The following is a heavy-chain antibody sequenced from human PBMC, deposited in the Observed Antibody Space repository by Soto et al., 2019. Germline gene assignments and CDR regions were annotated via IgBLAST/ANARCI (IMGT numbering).Heavy chain of an antibody. Sequence: EVQLVESGGGLVQPGGSLRLSCAASGFTFSSYWMHWVRQAPGKGLVWVSRINSDGSSTSYADSVKGRFTISRDNAKNTLYRQMNSLRAEDTAVYYCARSSSIEGGMDVWGQGTTVTVSS. CDR1: GFTFSSYW. CDR2: INSDGSST. V-gene: IGHV3-74*01. D-gene: IGHD1-1*01. CDR3: ARSSSIEGGMDV. J-gene: IGHJ6*02.